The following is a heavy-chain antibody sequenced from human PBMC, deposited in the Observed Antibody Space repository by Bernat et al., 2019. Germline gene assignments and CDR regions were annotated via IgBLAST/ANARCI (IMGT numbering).Heavy chain of an antibody. Sequence: EVQLVESGGGLVQPGGSLRLSCAASGFTFRSYEWNWVRQASGKGLEWISYISSSGSAIYYADSVKGRFTISRDNAKNSLYLQMNNLRAEDTAVYYCAREGSFDDFDYWGQGTLVTVSS. CDR1: GFTFRSYE. J-gene: IGHJ4*02. CDR2: ISSSGSAI. V-gene: IGHV3-48*03. CDR3: AREGSFDDFDY. D-gene: IGHD2-15*01.